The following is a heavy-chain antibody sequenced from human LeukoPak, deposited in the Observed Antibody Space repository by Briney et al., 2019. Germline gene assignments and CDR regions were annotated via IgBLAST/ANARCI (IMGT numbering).Heavy chain of an antibody. V-gene: IGHV3-7*01. Sequence: PGGSLRLSCAPPGFTFVSYWLSWFRKPPGKGLEGVANIKQDGSEKYYVDSVKGRFTISRDNAKNSLYLQMNSLRAEDTAVYYCAGPSTYYDFWSGLNWGQGTLVTVSS. CDR2: IKQDGSEK. J-gene: IGHJ4*02. CDR1: GFTFVSYW. CDR3: AGPSTYYDFWSGLN. D-gene: IGHD3-3*01.